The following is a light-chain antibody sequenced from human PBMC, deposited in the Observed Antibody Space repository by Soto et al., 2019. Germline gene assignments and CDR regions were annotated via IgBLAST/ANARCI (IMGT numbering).Light chain of an antibody. V-gene: IGLV2-14*01. J-gene: IGLJ1*01. CDR1: SSDVGGYNF. Sequence: QSALTQPASVSGSPGQSITISCTGTSSDVGGYNFVSWYQQHPGKAPKVIIFEVDKRPSEVSHRFSGSKSGNTASLTISGLQTDDEADYYCYSFTTSSTSVFGTGTKLTVL. CDR3: YSFTTSSTSV. CDR2: EVD.